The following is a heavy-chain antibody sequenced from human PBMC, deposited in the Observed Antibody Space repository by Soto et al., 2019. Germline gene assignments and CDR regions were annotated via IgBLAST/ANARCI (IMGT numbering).Heavy chain of an antibody. Sequence: QVQLVQPGAEVKKPGSSVKVSCKASGGTFSSYAISWVRQAPGQGLEWMGGIIPIFGTANYAQKFQGRVTITADKSTSTAYMELSSLRSEDTAVYYCATQLLIAAAGTDYYYGMDVWGQGTTVTVSS. J-gene: IGHJ6*02. D-gene: IGHD6-13*01. CDR3: ATQLLIAAAGTDYYYGMDV. CDR1: GGTFSSYA. V-gene: IGHV1-69*06. CDR2: IIPIFGTA.